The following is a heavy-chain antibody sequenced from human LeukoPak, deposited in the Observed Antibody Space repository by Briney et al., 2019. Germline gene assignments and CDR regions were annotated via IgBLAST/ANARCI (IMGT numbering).Heavy chain of an antibody. V-gene: IGHV3-74*01. CDR3: ARASSSKFVIPGGDAFDI. D-gene: IGHD3-16*01. CDR1: GFTFSSYW. Sequence: QPGGSLRLSCAASGFTFSSYWMHWVRQAPGKGLVWVSRINSDGSSTSYADSVRGRFTISGDNAKNTLYLQMNSLRAEDTAVYYCARASSSKFVIPGGDAFDIWGQGTMVTVSS. J-gene: IGHJ3*02. CDR2: INSDGSST.